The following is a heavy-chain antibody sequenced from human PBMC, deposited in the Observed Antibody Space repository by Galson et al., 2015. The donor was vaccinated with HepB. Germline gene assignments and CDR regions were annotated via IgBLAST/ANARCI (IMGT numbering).Heavy chain of an antibody. CDR1: GGTFSSYT. Sequence: SVKVSCKASGGTFSSYTISWVRQAPGQGLEWMGRIIPILGIANYAQKFQGRVTITADKSTSTAYMELSSLRSEDTAVYYCARVRDSPAGGYYFDYWGQGTLVTVSS. CDR3: ARVRDSPAGGYYFDY. V-gene: IGHV1-69*02. D-gene: IGHD3-16*01. CDR2: IIPILGIA. J-gene: IGHJ4*02.